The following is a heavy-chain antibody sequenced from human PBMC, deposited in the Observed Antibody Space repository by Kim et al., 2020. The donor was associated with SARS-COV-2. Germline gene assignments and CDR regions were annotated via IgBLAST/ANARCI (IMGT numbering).Heavy chain of an antibody. Sequence: SETLSLTCTVSGGSISSYYWSWIRQPPGKGLEWIGYIYYSGSTNYNPSLKSRVTISVDTSKNQFSLKLSSVTAADTAVYYCARGTYLLDYWGQGTLVTVSS. CDR1: GGSISSYY. CDR3: ARGTYLLDY. V-gene: IGHV4-59*08. D-gene: IGHD2-2*01. CDR2: IYYSGST. J-gene: IGHJ4*02.